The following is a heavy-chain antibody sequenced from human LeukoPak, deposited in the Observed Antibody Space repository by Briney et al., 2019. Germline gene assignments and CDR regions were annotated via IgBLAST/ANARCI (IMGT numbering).Heavy chain of an antibody. CDR2: ISSSSSYI. V-gene: IGHV3-21*01. CDR3: ARETPDSSGWD. J-gene: IGHJ1*01. Sequence: PGGSLRLSCAASGFTVSSNYMSWVRQAPGKGLEWVSSISSSSSYIYYADSVKGRFTISRDNAKNSLYLQMNSLRVEDTAIYYCARETPDSSGWDWGQGTLVTVSS. CDR1: GFTVSSNY. D-gene: IGHD6-19*01.